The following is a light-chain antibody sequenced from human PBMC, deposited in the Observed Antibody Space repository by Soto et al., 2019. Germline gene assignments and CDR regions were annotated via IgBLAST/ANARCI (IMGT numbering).Light chain of an antibody. V-gene: IGKV3-20*01. CDR2: GTS. J-gene: IGKJ3*01. CDR3: QQYDSSALT. Sequence: EIVLTQSPGTLSLSPGERGTLSCRASQSVSRSYLGWYQQKPGQAPRLLIYGTSSRATGIPDRFSGSGSGTDFTLTISRLEPEDFAVYFCQQYDSSALTFGPGTKVDIK. CDR1: QSVSRSY.